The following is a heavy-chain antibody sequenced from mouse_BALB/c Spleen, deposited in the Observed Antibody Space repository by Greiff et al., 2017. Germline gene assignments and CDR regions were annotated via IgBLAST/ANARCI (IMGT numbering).Heavy chain of an antibody. CDR2: INPSTGYT. CDR3: ARYYGLYYFDY. Sequence: VQLQQSGAELAKPGASVKMSCKASGYTFTSYWMHWVKQRPGQGLEWIGYINPSTGYTEYNQKFKDKATLTADKSSSTAYMQLSSLTSEDSAVYYCARYYGLYYFDYWGQGTTLTVSS. J-gene: IGHJ2*01. CDR1: GYTFTSYW. V-gene: IGHV1-7*01. D-gene: IGHD1-2*01.